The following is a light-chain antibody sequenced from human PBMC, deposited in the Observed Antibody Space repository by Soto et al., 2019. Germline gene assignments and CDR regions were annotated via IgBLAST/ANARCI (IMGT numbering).Light chain of an antibody. J-gene: IGKJ5*01. CDR1: QSLVYSDGNIY. CDR3: MQGTHWPPIT. V-gene: IGKV2-30*01. CDR2: KVS. Sequence: DVVLTQSLLSLPVTLGQPASISCRSTQSLVYSDGNIYLNWFQQRPGQSPRRLIYKVSNRDSGVPDRFSGSGSGTDFTLKISRVEAEDVGVYYCMQGTHWPPITFGQGTRLEIK.